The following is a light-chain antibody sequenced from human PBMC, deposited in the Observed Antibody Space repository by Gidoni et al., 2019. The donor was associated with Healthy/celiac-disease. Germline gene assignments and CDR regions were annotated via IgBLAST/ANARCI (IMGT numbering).Light chain of an antibody. V-gene: IGKV3-20*01. CDR1: QSVSSSY. CDR3: QQYGSSLVFT. CDR2: GAS. Sequence: EIVLTQSPGTLSLSPGERATLSCRASQSVSSSYLAWYQQKPCQAPRLLIYGASSRATGIPDRFSGSGSGTDFTLTISRLDPEDFAVYYCQQYGSSLVFTFGPGTKVDIK. J-gene: IGKJ3*01.